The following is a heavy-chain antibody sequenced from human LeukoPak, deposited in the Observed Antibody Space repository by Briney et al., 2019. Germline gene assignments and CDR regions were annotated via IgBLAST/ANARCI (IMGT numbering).Heavy chain of an antibody. J-gene: IGHJ6*03. Sequence: GGSLRLSCATSGITFSSHAMSWVRQAPGKGLEWVSLISGSGGHTYYGDSVKGRFTISRDNSKNTFYLQMNSLRADDTAVYSCAKVGVATMRDGYNYYYYYMEVWGKGTTVTVSS. D-gene: IGHD5-24*01. CDR3: AKVGVATMRDGYNYYYYYMEV. V-gene: IGHV3-23*01. CDR1: GITFSSHA. CDR2: ISGSGGHT.